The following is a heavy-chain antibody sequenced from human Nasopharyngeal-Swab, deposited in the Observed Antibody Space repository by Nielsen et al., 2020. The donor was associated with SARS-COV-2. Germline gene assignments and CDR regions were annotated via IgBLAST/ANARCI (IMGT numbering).Heavy chain of an antibody. CDR3: ARVRYSGYDSGLDV. J-gene: IGHJ6*02. CDR2: INWNGGST. CDR1: GFTFDDYG. D-gene: IGHD5-12*01. Sequence: GESLKISCAASGFTFDDYGMNWVRPAPGKGLEWVPGINWNGGSTSYAASVKGRFTISRDNAKNSLYLQMNTLRAEDTALYHCARVRYSGYDSGLDVWGQGTTVTVSS. V-gene: IGHV3-20*01.